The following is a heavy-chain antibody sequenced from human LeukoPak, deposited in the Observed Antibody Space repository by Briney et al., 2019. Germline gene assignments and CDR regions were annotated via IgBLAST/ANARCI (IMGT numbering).Heavy chain of an antibody. CDR1: GFSFGGHW. J-gene: IGHJ4*02. V-gene: IGHV3-7*03. CDR2: INQNGSLT. CDR3: ARDRHGYFDY. Sequence: GGSLRLSCVASGFSFGGHWMTWARQAPGKGLEWVATINQNGSLTYYVDSVKGRLSISRDNAKSSLYLEMNSLRVEDTAVYYCARDRHGYFDYWGQGTLVTVSS. D-gene: IGHD6-13*01.